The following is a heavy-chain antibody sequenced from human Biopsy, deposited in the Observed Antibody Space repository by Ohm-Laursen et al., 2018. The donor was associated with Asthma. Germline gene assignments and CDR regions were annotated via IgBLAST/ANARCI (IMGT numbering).Heavy chain of an antibody. CDR2: IYSGGTS. D-gene: IGHD4-23*01. Sequence: GSLRLSCTASGFAVSRDYMFWVRQAPGKGLEWVSVIYSGGTSHTADSVRGRFTISRDYSKNTLYLQMNSLRAEDTAVYYCARAYGGSFFSGSFDIWGQGQWSPSLQ. J-gene: IGHJ3*02. CDR1: GFAVSRDY. V-gene: IGHV3-53*01. CDR3: ARAYGGSFFSGSFDI.